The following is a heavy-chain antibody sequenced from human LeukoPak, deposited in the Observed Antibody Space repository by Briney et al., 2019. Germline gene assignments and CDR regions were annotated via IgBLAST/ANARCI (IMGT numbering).Heavy chain of an antibody. CDR2: IYYTGAT. Sequence: SETLSLTCTVSGGSISSYYWSWIRLPPGKGLEWIGYIYYTGATYYNPSLKSRVTISVDTSKNQFSLKLSSVTAADTAVYYCAGGAGYSIDYWGQGTLVTVSS. D-gene: IGHD3-9*01. V-gene: IGHV4-59*08. CDR3: AGGAGYSIDY. CDR1: GGSISSYY. J-gene: IGHJ4*02.